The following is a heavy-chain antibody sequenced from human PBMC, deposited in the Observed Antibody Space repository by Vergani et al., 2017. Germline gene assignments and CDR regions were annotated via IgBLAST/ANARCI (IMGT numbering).Heavy chain of an antibody. J-gene: IGHJ4*02. D-gene: IGHD6-19*01. CDR3: ARGAYSSGWNFDY. CDR1: GGSISSSSYY. V-gene: IGHV4-39*07. Sequence: QLQLQESGPGLVKPSETLSLTCTVSGGSISSSSYYWGWIRQPPGKGLEWIGSIYYSGSTYYNPSLKSRVTISVDTSKNQFSLKLSSVTAADTAVYYCARGAYSSGWNFDYWGQGTLVTVSS. CDR2: IYYSGST.